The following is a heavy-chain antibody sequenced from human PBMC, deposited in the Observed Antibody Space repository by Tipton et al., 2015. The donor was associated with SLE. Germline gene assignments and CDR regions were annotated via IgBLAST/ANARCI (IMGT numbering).Heavy chain of an antibody. CDR1: GGSFSGYY. V-gene: IGHV4-34*01. J-gene: IGHJ3*02. CDR3: AREVGTVDDAFDI. D-gene: IGHD2-21*02. Sequence: TLSLTCAVYGGSFSGYYWSWIRQPPGKGLEWIGEINHSGSTNYNPSLKSRVTISVDTSKNQFSLKLSSVTAADTAVYYCAREVGTVDDAFDIWGQGTMVPVSS. CDR2: INHSGST.